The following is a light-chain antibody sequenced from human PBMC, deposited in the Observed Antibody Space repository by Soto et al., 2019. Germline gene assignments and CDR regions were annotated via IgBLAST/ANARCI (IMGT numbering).Light chain of an antibody. CDR1: QSVSYN. V-gene: IGKV3-15*01. J-gene: IGKJ4*01. CDR3: QQYKNWPPLT. Sequence: EIVMTQSPATLSVSPGETATLSCRASQSVSYNLAWYQQKPGQGPRLLIYGAFTRAPGIPARFSGSGSGTEFTLTISSRQSEDFAVYYCQQYKNWPPLTFGGGTKVEIK. CDR2: GAF.